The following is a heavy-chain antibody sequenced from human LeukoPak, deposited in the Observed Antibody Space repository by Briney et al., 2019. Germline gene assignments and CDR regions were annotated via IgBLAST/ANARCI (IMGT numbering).Heavy chain of an antibody. J-gene: IGHJ5*02. Sequence: ASVKVSCKASGYTFTSYGISWVRQAPGQGLEWMGWISAYNGNTNYAQKLQGRVTMTTDTSTSTAYMELRSLRSDDTAVYYCADTIAVAGNRWFDPWGQGTLVTVSS. D-gene: IGHD6-13*01. V-gene: IGHV1-18*01. CDR1: GYTFTSYG. CDR2: ISAYNGNT. CDR3: ADTIAVAGNRWFDP.